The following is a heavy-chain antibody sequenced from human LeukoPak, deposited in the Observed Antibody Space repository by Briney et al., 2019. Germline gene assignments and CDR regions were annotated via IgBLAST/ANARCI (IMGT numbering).Heavy chain of an antibody. CDR2: ISGSGGST. CDR1: GFTFDDYG. J-gene: IGHJ4*02. D-gene: IGHD3-22*01. V-gene: IGHV3-23*01. Sequence: GGSLRLSCAASGFTFDDYGMSWVRQAPGKGLEWVSAISGSGGSTYYADSVKGRFTISRDNSKNTLYLQMNSLRAEDTAVYYCAKVAKITMIVVVITPSFDYWGQGTLVTVSS. CDR3: AKVAKITMIVVVITPSFDY.